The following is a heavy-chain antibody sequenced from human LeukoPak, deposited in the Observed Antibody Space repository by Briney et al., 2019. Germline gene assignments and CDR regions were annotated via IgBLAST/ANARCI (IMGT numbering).Heavy chain of an antibody. CDR3: ARPTGYSSSWGY. Sequence: SETLSLTCTVSGGSISSYYWSWIRQPAGKGLEWIGRIYTSGSTNYNPALKSRVTISVDTSKNQVSLELSSVTAADTAVYYCARPTGYSSSWGYWGQGSLVTVSS. CDR1: GGSISSYY. J-gene: IGHJ4*02. CDR2: IYTSGST. D-gene: IGHD6-13*01. V-gene: IGHV4-4*07.